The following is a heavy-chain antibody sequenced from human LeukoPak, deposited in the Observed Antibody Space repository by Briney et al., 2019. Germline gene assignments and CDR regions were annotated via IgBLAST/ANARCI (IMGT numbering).Heavy chain of an antibody. D-gene: IGHD4-17*01. V-gene: IGHV4-59*01. Sequence: SETLSLTCTVSGGSISSYYWSWIRQPPGKGLEWIGYIYCSGSTNYNPPLKSRVTISVDTSKNQFSLKLSSVTAADTAVYYCARGRTVSPADYWGQGTLVTVSS. CDR1: GGSISSYY. CDR2: IYCSGST. J-gene: IGHJ4*02. CDR3: ARGRTVSPADY.